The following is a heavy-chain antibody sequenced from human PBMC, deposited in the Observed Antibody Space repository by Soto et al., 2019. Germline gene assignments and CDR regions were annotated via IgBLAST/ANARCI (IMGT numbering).Heavy chain of an antibody. J-gene: IGHJ5*02. CDR2: VYYTGST. Sequence: SETLSLTCTVSGASIRSSDYYWSWIRQAPGKGLEWIGYVYYTGSTYYNPSLMSRLLISIDTSKDQFSLKLSSVTAAETAVYFCVRTAREGAVAPHWFDLWGQGTQVTVSS. D-gene: IGHD2-21*02. V-gene: IGHV4-30-4*01. CDR3: VRTAREGAVAPHWFDL. CDR1: GASIRSSDYY.